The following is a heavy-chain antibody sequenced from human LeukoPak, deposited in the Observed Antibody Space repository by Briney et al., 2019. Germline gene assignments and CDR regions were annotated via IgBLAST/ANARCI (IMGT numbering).Heavy chain of an antibody. CDR1: GGTFSSYA. V-gene: IGHV1-69*13. J-gene: IGHJ1*01. Sequence: SVKVSCKASGGTFSSYAISWVRQAPGQGLEWMGGIIPIFGTANYAQKFQGRVTITADESTSTAYMELSSLRSEDTAIYYCARDDITAAMGTYFRHWGQGTLVTVSS. CDR2: IIPIFGTA. CDR3: ARDDITAAMGTYFRH. D-gene: IGHD6-13*01.